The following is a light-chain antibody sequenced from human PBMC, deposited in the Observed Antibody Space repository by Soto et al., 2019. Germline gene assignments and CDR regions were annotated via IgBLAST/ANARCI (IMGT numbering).Light chain of an antibody. V-gene: IGKV3-15*01. Sequence: EIVMTQSPASLSVSPGDGVTLSCRASQSVASNVAWYQQKPGQGPRLLIHGASTRAVGVPARFSGSGSGTDFPLTISSLQSEDFAVYYCQQYHNWPPQYTFGQGTKLQIK. CDR3: QQYHNWPPQYT. J-gene: IGKJ2*01. CDR1: QSVASN. CDR2: GAS.